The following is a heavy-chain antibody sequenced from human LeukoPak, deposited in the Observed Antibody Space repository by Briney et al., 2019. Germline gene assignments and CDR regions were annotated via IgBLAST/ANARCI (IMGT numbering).Heavy chain of an antibody. V-gene: IGHV1-2*02. Sequence: WASVKVSCKASGYTFSDYYIHWVRQAPGQGLEWTGWINPNSGGTNSAQKFQGRVTMTRDTSISTAYMELSSLRSEDTAVYYCARGSYDFWSGYYRNWGQGTLVTVSS. D-gene: IGHD3-3*01. CDR3: ARGSYDFWSGYYRN. CDR2: INPNSGGT. J-gene: IGHJ4*02. CDR1: GYTFSDYY.